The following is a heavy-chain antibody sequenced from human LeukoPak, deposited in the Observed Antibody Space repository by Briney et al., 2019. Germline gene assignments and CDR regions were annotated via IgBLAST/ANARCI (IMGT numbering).Heavy chain of an antibody. Sequence: GGSLRLSCAASGFTFSSYEMNWVRQAPGKGLEWVSYISSSGSTIYYADSVKGRFTITRDNAKNSLYLQMNSLRAEDTAVYYCAKDSSSSWNNLFDPWGQGTLVTVSS. J-gene: IGHJ5*02. D-gene: IGHD6-13*01. V-gene: IGHV3-48*03. CDR2: ISSSGSTI. CDR3: AKDSSSSWNNLFDP. CDR1: GFTFSSYE.